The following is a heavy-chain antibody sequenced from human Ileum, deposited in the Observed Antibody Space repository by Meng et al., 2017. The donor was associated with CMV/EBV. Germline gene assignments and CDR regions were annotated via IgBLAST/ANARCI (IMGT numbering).Heavy chain of an antibody. D-gene: IGHD3-16*01. V-gene: IGHV4-34*01. CDR3: ARWGNPNY. Sequence: QVQLQQWGAGLLKPSETLSLTCAVYGGSFSGYYWSWIRQPPGKGLXWIGEINHSGSTNYNPSLKSRVTISVDTSKKQFSLNLNSVTAADTAVYYCARWGNPNYWGQGTLVTVAS. CDR2: INHSGST. J-gene: IGHJ4*02. CDR1: GGSFSGYY.